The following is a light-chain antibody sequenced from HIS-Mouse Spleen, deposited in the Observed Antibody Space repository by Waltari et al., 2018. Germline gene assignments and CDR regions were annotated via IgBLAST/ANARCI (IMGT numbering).Light chain of an antibody. V-gene: IGLV3-21*03. Sequence: SYVLPQPPSVSVAPGKTARITCWGNNIGRKSVHWYHHKPGQAPVLVVYDDSDRPSGIPERFSGSNSGNTATLTISRVEAGDEADYYCQVWDSSSDHVVFGGGTKLTVL. CDR3: QVWDSSSDHVV. CDR1: NIGRKS. J-gene: IGLJ2*01. CDR2: DDS.